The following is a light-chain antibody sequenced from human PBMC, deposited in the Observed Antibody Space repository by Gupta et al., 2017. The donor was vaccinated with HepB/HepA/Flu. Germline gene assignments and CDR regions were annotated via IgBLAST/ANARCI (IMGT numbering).Light chain of an antibody. CDR2: SNN. CDR1: SSNIGSNT. V-gene: IGLV1-44*01. CDR3: AAWDDSLNGYV. Sequence: SVLTQPPSASGTPGQRVTISCSGSSSNIGSNTVNWYQQLPGTAPKLLIYSNNQRPSGVPDRFPGSKSGTSASLAISGLQSEDEADYYCAAWDDSLNGYVFGTGTKVTVL. J-gene: IGLJ1*01.